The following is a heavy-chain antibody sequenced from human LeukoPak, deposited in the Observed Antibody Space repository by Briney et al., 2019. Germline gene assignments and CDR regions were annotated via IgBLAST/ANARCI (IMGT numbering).Heavy chain of an antibody. CDR2: IKGDGITT. Sequence: GGSLRLSCEASGFTFSSFWMHWVRRAPGKGLVWVARIKGDGITTNYADPAKGRFTVSRDNAKNTVYLQMNSLRAEDTAVYYCAKDLHEIAADYWGQGTLVTVAS. J-gene: IGHJ4*02. CDR1: GFTFSSFW. CDR3: AKDLHEIAADY. V-gene: IGHV3-74*01. D-gene: IGHD2-21*01.